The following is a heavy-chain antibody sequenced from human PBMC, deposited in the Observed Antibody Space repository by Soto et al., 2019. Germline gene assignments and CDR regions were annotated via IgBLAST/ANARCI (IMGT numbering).Heavy chain of an antibody. CDR1: GYTFTTHG. J-gene: IGHJ5*02. CDR2: VRGDNGHT. CDR3: ARDLGYCRSGTCSREGFDP. V-gene: IGHV1-18*01. D-gene: IGHD2-15*01. Sequence: QVQLVQSGAEVKKPGASVKVSCKASGYTFTTHGISWVRQVPGQGLEWMGWVRGDNGHTNYAQSLQGRVTMTTDTXTNTAYMALRSLRSDDTAVYYWARDLGYCRSGTCSREGFDPWGQGTLVTVSS.